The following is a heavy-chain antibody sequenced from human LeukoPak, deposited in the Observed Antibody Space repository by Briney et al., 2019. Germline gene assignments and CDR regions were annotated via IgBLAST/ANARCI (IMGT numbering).Heavy chain of an antibody. J-gene: IGHJ3*02. CDR3: ARDGVAGHDAFDI. CDR2: IKQDGSEK. CDR1: GFTFSSYW. V-gene: IGHV3-7*01. Sequence: GGSLRLSCAASGFTFSSYWMSWVRQAPGKGLEWVANIKQDGSEKYYVDSVEGRFTISRDNAKNSLYLQMNSLRAEDTAVYYCARDGVAGHDAFDIWGQGTMVTVSS. D-gene: IGHD6-19*01.